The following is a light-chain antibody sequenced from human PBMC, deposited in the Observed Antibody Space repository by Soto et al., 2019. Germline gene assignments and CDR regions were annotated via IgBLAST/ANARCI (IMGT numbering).Light chain of an antibody. CDR2: EDN. J-gene: IGLJ3*02. V-gene: IGLV6-57*01. CDR1: SGSIASNY. Sequence: QSVSESPGKTVTISCTRSSGSIASNYVQWYQQRPGSSPTTVIYEDNQRPSGVPDRFSGSIDSSSNSASLTISGLKTEDEADYYCQSYDSSDWVFGGGTKLTVL. CDR3: QSYDSSDWV.